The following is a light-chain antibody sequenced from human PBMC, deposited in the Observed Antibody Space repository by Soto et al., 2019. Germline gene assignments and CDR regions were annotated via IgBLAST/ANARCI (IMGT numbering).Light chain of an antibody. J-gene: IGKJ1*01. CDR3: QQYSSLWT. V-gene: IGKV3-20*01. Sequence: EIVLTQSPGTLSLSPGERATLSCRPSQSVSNNYLAWYQQKPGQAPRLLIYGASSRATGIPDRFSGSGSGTDFTLSISRLEPEDFALYYCQQYSSLWTFGQGTKVEIK. CDR2: GAS. CDR1: QSVSNNY.